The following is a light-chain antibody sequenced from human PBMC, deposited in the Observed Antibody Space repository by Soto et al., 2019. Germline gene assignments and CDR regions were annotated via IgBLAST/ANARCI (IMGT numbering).Light chain of an antibody. Sequence: EIVLTQSPGTLSLSPGERATLSCRASQSVTNRYLALYRQKPGQAPRLLIFGASIRDTGIPDRFSGSGSGTDFTLTINRLEPEDFAVYYCQQYGSSPGTFGQGTKVDI. CDR3: QQYGSSPGT. CDR2: GAS. V-gene: IGKV3-20*01. J-gene: IGKJ1*01. CDR1: QSVTNRY.